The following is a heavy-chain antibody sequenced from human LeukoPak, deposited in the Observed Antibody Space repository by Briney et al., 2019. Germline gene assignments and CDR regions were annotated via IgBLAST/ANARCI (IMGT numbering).Heavy chain of an antibody. CDR2: IRGSGDVT. Sequence: PGGSLRLSCEASGFTFSNNVMNWVSQAPGKGLEWVSSIRGSGDVTYYADSVKGRFTISRDNSKSKLFIQMNDLTREDTAIFYCTRRGGSDGWGAFDVRGQGTMFTVSS. CDR1: GFTFSNNV. J-gene: IGHJ3*01. CDR3: TRRGGSDGWGAFDV. V-gene: IGHV3-23*01. D-gene: IGHD5-24*01.